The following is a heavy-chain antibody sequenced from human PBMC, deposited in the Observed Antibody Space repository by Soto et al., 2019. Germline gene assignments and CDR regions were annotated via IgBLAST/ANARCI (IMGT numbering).Heavy chain of an antibody. D-gene: IGHD5-18*01. J-gene: IGHJ6*02. CDR3: AKSVSYGRYPSADYYYYYGMDG. Sequence: GGSLRLSCAASGFTFDAYAMHWVRQARGKGLEWVSLISWDGGSTYYADSVKGRFTISRDNSKNSLYLQMNSLRAEDTALYYCAKSVSYGRYPSADYYYYYGMDGWGQGTTVTVSS. CDR1: GFTFDAYA. CDR2: ISWDGGST. V-gene: IGHV3-43D*04.